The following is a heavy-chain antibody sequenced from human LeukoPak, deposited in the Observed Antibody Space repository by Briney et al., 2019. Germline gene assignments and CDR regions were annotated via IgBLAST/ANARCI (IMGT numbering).Heavy chain of an antibody. CDR3: ARDGSSSGSAFDI. Sequence: GRSLRLSCAASGYTFTGYYMHWVRQAPGQGLEWMGWINPNSGGTNYAQKFQGRVTMTRDTSISTAYMELSRLRSDDTAVYYCARDGSSSGSAFDIWGQGTMVTVSS. J-gene: IGHJ3*02. CDR1: GYTFTGYY. V-gene: IGHV1-2*02. D-gene: IGHD6-6*01. CDR2: INPNSGGT.